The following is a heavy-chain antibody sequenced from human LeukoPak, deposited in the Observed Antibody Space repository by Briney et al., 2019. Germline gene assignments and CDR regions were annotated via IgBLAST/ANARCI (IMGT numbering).Heavy chain of an antibody. CDR3: ARSIELDH. Sequence: ASVKVSCKTSGYTFTSYYMHWVRQAPGQGLEWMGMINPSGGITTYALKFQGRVTMTMDTSTSTVYMELSSLGYEDTAVYYCARSIELDHWGQGTLVTVSS. D-gene: IGHD3-22*01. J-gene: IGHJ4*02. CDR1: GYTFTSYY. CDR2: INPSGGIT. V-gene: IGHV1-46*01.